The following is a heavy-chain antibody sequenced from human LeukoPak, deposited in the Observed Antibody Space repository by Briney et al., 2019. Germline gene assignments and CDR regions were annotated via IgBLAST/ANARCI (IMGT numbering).Heavy chain of an antibody. CDR3: ARVYSYYDFWSGSNWFDP. J-gene: IGHJ5*02. CDR1: GYTFTSYD. Sequence: ASVKVSCKASGYTFTSYDINWVRQATGQGLEWMGWMNPNNGNTGYAQKFQGRVTMTRNTSISTAYMELSSLRSEDTAVYYCARVYSYYDFWSGSNWFDPWGQGTLVTVSS. CDR2: MNPNNGNT. D-gene: IGHD3-3*01. V-gene: IGHV1-8*01.